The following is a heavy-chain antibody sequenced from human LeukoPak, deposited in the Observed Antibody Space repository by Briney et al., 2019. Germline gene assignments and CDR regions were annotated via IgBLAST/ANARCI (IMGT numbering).Heavy chain of an antibody. V-gene: IGHV3-23*01. Sequence: GGSLRLSCAVSGITLSNYGMSWVRQAPGKGLERVAGISDSGGATNYADSVEGRFTISRDNRKNTLYLQMNSLRAEDTAVYFCAKRGVVIRVILVGFHKQAYYFDSWGQGALVTVSS. CDR2: ISDSGGAT. CDR1: GITLSNYG. D-gene: IGHD3-22*01. CDR3: AKRGVVIRVILVGFHKQAYYFDS. J-gene: IGHJ4*02.